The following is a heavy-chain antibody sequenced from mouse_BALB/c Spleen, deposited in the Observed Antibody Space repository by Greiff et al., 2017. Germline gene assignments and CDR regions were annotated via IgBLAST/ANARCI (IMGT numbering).Heavy chain of an antibody. D-gene: IGHD4-1*01. Sequence: QVQLKESGPGLVQPSQSLSITCTVSGFSLTSYGVHWVRQSPGKGLEWLGVIWSGGSTDYNAAFISRLSISKDNSKSQVFFKMNSLQANDTAIYYCARGSLGQAMDYLGQGTSVTVSS. CDR1: GFSLTSYG. CDR2: IWSGGST. CDR3: ARGSLGQAMDY. V-gene: IGHV2-2*02. J-gene: IGHJ4*01.